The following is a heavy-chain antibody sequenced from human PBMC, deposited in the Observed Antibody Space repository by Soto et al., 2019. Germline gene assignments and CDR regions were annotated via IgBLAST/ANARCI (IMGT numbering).Heavy chain of an antibody. CDR3: TKNSAYALDY. D-gene: IGHD5-12*01. CDR2: IHHSGGT. Sequence: QVQLQESGPGLVKPSGTLSLSCAVSGGSVSNNNMWSLVRQSPGNGLEWSREIHHSGGTSYNPSLESRATLSVDTSKNESSMRLNYVTAADTAVYYCTKNSAYALDYWGLGILVTVSS. CDR1: GGSVSNNNM. V-gene: IGHV4-4*02. J-gene: IGHJ4*02.